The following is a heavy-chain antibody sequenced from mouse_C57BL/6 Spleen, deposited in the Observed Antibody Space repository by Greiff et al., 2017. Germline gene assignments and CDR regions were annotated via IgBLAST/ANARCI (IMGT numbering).Heavy chain of an antibody. CDR2: IDPETGGT. CDR1: GYTFTDYE. CDR3: TRFYDGYPFAY. J-gene: IGHJ3*01. D-gene: IGHD2-3*01. V-gene: IGHV1-15*01. Sequence: VKLQQSGAELVRPGASVTLSCKASGYTFTDYEMHWVKQTPVHGLEWIGAIDPETGGTAYNQKFKGKAILTADKSSSTAYMELRSLTSEDSAVYYCTRFYDGYPFAYWGQGTLVTVSA.